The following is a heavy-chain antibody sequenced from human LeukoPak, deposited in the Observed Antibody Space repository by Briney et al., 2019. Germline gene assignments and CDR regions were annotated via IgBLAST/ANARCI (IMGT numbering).Heavy chain of an antibody. CDR1: GYTFTDYY. J-gene: IGHJ1*01. D-gene: IGHD3-3*01. V-gene: IGHV1-69-2*01. Sequence: ASVKISCKVSGYTFTDYYMHWVQQAPGKGLEWMGLVDPEDGETIYAEKFQGRVTITADTSTDTAYMELSSLRSEDTAVYYCARDQPIFGVVISIEYFQHWGQGTLVTVSS. CDR3: ARDQPIFGVVISIEYFQH. CDR2: VDPEDGET.